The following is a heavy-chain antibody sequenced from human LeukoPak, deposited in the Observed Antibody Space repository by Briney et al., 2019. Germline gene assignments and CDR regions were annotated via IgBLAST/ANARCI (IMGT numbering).Heavy chain of an antibody. J-gene: IGHJ4*02. CDR3: VRGRIYYDSTGYQV. CDR2: IYYSGTA. CDR1: GASISGYH. D-gene: IGHD3-22*01. V-gene: IGHV4-59*01. Sequence: KPSETLSLTCTVSGASISGYHWSWIRQPPGKGLEWMGYIYYSGTANYNPSLESRVTISIDTSKNQISLNLSSVTAADTALYYCVRGRIYYDSTGYQVWGQGTLVTVSS.